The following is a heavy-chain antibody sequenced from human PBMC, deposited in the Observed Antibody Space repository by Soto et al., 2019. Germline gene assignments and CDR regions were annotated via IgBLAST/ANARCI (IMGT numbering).Heavy chain of an antibody. CDR2: IFYSGST. Sequence: SETLSLTCTVSGGSISSDGYYWSWIRQHPGKGLEWIGYIFYSGSTYYNPSLKSRVTISIDTSKNQFSLKLSSVTAADTAVYYCARVYIVNFVAYFDYWGQGTLVTVSS. CDR1: GGSISSDGYY. J-gene: IGHJ4*02. D-gene: IGHD2-15*01. CDR3: ARVYIVNFVAYFDY. V-gene: IGHV4-31*03.